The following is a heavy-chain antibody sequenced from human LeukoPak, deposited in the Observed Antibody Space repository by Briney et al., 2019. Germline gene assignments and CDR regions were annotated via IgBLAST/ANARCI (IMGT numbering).Heavy chain of an antibody. Sequence: GASVKVSCKASGGTFSSYAISWVRQAPGQGLEWMGWISAYNGNTNYAQKLQGRVTMTTDTSTSTAYMELRSLRSDDTAVYYCARDLSEPRRSSSWYSFSGYYYGMDVWGQGTTVTVSS. CDR3: ARDLSEPRRSSSWYSFSGYYYGMDV. J-gene: IGHJ6*02. D-gene: IGHD6-13*01. V-gene: IGHV1-18*01. CDR1: GGTFSSYA. CDR2: ISAYNGNT.